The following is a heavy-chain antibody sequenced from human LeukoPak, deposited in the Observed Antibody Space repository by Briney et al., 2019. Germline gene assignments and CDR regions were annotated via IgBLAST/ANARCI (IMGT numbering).Heavy chain of an antibody. Sequence: GGSLRLSCAASGFTFSASWMTWVRQAPEKGLECVSVIYRGGNTYYTDSVKGRFTISRDNSKNTLYLQMNSLRAEDTAVYYCARENLAYCGGDCYSMTDWGQGTLVTVSS. V-gene: IGHV3-53*01. CDR3: ARENLAYCGGDCYSMTD. J-gene: IGHJ4*02. CDR1: GFTFSASW. D-gene: IGHD2-21*01. CDR2: IYRGGNT.